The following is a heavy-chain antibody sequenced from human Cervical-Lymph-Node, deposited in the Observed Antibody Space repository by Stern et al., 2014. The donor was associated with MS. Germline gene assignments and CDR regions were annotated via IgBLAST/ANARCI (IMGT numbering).Heavy chain of an antibody. V-gene: IGHV1-24*01. CDR3: ATHRGRVTYYYGMDV. D-gene: IGHD2-21*02. CDR2: FDPEHGET. CDR1: GYTLSDTS. Sequence: QMQLVQSGAEVKKPGASVKVSCEASGYTLSDTSMPWVRQAPGKGLEWVGGFDPEHGETRYAQKFQGRVTMADDRSTDTAYMELSSLRSEDTAVYYCATHRGRVTYYYGMDVWGQGTTVTVSS. J-gene: IGHJ6*02.